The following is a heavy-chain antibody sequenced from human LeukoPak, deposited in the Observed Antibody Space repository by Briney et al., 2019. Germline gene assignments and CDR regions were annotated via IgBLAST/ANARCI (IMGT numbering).Heavy chain of an antibody. V-gene: IGHV3-23*01. Sequence: GGSLRLSCAASGFTFSSYAMSWVRQAPGKGLEWVSAISGSGGSTYYADSVKGRFTISRDNSKNTLYLQMNSLRAEDTAVYYCASTPLTGTYSSGWYRVVNFDYWGQGTLVTVSS. D-gene: IGHD6-19*01. CDR2: ISGSGGST. CDR3: ASTPLTGTYSSGWYRVVNFDY. J-gene: IGHJ4*02. CDR1: GFTFSSYA.